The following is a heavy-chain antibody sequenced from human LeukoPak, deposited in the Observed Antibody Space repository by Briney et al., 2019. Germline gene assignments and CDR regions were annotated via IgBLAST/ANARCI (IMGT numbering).Heavy chain of an antibody. V-gene: IGHV4-30-4*01. CDR2: IYYSGGT. Sequence: PSQTLSLTCTVSGGSISSGDYYWSWLRQPPGKGLEWIGYIYYSGGTYYNPSLKSRVTMSVDTSKNQFSLKLNSVTAADTAVYHCARGHYSEQPVNAWFDPWGQGTLVTVSS. J-gene: IGHJ5*02. CDR1: GGSISSGDYY. CDR3: ARGHYSEQPVNAWFDP. D-gene: IGHD6-13*01.